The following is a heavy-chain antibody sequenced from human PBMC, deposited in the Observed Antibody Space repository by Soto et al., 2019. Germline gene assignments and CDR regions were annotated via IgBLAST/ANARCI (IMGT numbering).Heavy chain of an antibody. V-gene: IGHV3-53*02. Sequence: EVQLVETGGGLIQPGGSLRLSCAASGFTVSSNYMSWVRQAPGKGLEWVSVIYSGGSTYYADSVKGRFTISRDNSKNTLYLQMNSLRAEDTAVYYCARGVPLGITMVRGVMARRGDYYGMEVWGQGTTVTVSS. D-gene: IGHD3-10*01. J-gene: IGHJ6*02. CDR1: GFTVSSNY. CDR2: IYSGGST. CDR3: ARGVPLGITMVRGVMARRGDYYGMEV.